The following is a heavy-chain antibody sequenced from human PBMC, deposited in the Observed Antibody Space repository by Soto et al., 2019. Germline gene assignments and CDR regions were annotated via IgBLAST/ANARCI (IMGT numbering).Heavy chain of an antibody. D-gene: IGHD4-17*01. Sequence: EVQLLESGGGLVQPGGSLRLSCAASGFTFSSYAMSWVRQAPGKGLEWVSAISGSGGSTYYADSVKGRFTISRDNSKNTLYLQMNSLRAEDTAVYYCAKRQPETTVTDNWFDPWGQGTLVTVSS. CDR2: ISGSGGST. V-gene: IGHV3-23*01. J-gene: IGHJ5*02. CDR3: AKRQPETTVTDNWFDP. CDR1: GFTFSSYA.